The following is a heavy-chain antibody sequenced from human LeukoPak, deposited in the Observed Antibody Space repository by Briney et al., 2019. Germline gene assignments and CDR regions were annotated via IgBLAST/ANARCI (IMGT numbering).Heavy chain of an antibody. CDR3: ARVGVPFPVFDY. CDR2: IFNSGKT. V-gene: IGHV4-38-2*02. CDR1: SYSISIGHY. Sequence: SETLSLTCSVSSYSISIGHYWGWIRQPPGKGLEWIGSIFNSGKTYYNPSLMSRVTISVDTSKNQFSLNVRSVTAADTAVYYCARVGVPFPVFDYWGQGTLVTVSS. J-gene: IGHJ4*02. D-gene: IGHD3-3*01.